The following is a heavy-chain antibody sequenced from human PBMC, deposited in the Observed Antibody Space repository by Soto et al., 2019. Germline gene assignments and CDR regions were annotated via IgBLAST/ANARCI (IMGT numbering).Heavy chain of an antibody. CDR3: ARNVDYFDP. V-gene: IGHV1-2*02. J-gene: IGHJ5*02. Sequence: ASVKVSCKASGYTFTGYYMHWVRQAPGQGLEWMGWINPNSGNSHYSQKFQGRVTFTRDTSASTAYMELSSLTSEDSAVYFCARNVDYFDPWGQGTLVTVSS. CDR2: INPNSGNS. CDR1: GYTFTGYY. D-gene: IGHD4-17*01.